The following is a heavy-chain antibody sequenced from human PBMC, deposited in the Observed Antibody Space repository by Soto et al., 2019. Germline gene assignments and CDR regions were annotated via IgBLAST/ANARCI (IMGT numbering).Heavy chain of an antibody. CDR2: ISSSSSYI. D-gene: IGHD2-15*01. CDR3: ARDSSGVVVVAANDAFDI. CDR1: GFTFSSYS. Sequence: GGSLRLSCAASGFTFSSYSMNWVRQAPGKGLEWVSSISSSSSYIYYADSVKGRFTISRDNAKNSLYLQMNSLRAEDTAVYYCARDSSGVVVVAANDAFDIGGQGTMVTVSS. J-gene: IGHJ3*02. V-gene: IGHV3-21*01.